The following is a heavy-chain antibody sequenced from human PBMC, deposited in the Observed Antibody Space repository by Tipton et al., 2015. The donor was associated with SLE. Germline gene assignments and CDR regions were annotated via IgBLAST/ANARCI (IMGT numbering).Heavy chain of an antibody. V-gene: IGHV1-18*01. Sequence: QLVQSGPEVKKPGASVKVSCTASGYIFSNHGVSWVRQAPGQGLEWVAWISAYNDYTNFARKVQGRVTITADRSTSTVYMELSSLRSEDTAIYYCARSSDCSSNGNGCYSRNYYHYYYMDVWGKGTTVTISS. CDR3: ARSSDCSSNGNGCYSRNYYHYYYMDV. D-gene: IGHD2-2*01. CDR1: GYIFSNHG. CDR2: ISAYNDYT. J-gene: IGHJ6*03.